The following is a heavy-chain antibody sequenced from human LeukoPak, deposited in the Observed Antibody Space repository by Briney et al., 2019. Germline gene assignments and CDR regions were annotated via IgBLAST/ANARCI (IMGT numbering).Heavy chain of an antibody. CDR1: GGSISSSSYY. D-gene: IGHD5-24*01. J-gene: IGHJ4*02. CDR3: ARRRDGYNFGSFYFDY. CDR2: IYYSGST. V-gene: IGHV4-39*07. Sequence: SETLSLTCSVSGGSISSSSYYWGWIRQPPGKGLEWIGSIYYSGSTYYNPSLKSRVTISVDTSKNQFSLSLNSVTAADMAVYYCARRRDGYNFGSFYFDYWGQGILVTVSS.